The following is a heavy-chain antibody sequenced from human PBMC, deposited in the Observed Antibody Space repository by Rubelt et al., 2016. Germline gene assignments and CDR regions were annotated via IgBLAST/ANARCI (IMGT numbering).Heavy chain of an antibody. V-gene: IGHV3-23*01. CDR3: AKQNYYDFWSGQDGYYYYMDV. Sequence: GKGLEWVSAISGSGGSTYYADSVKGRFTISRDNSKNTLYLQMNSLRAEDTAVYYCAKQNYYDFWSGQDGYYYYMDVWGKGTTVTVSS. CDR2: ISGSGGST. J-gene: IGHJ6*03. D-gene: IGHD3-3*01.